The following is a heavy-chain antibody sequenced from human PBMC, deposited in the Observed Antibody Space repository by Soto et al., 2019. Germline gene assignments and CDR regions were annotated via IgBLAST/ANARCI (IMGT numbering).Heavy chain of an antibody. D-gene: IGHD6-6*01. CDR3: GRAPSRAAQPHRYMDA. CDR2: SYYSGST. J-gene: IGHJ6*03. Sequence: SETLSLPFTVSGGSISSYYWSWIRQPPGKGLEWIGYSYYSGSTNYNPSLKSRVTISVDRSKNQFSLTLSSVTAADTAVYYCGRAPSRAAQPHRYMDAWGKATSVTVSS. CDR1: GGSISSYY. V-gene: IGHV4-59*01.